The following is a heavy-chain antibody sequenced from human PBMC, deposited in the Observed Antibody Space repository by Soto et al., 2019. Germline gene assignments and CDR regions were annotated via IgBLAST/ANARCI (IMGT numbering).Heavy chain of an antibody. CDR1: GGSISSYY. J-gene: IGHJ5*02. D-gene: IGHD6-19*01. CDR3: ARLSGIAVAGNWFDP. CDR2: IYYSGST. Sequence: SETLSLTCTVSGGSISSYYWSWIRQPPGKGLEWIGYIYYSGSTNYNPSLKSRVTISVDTSKNHFSLTLSCVTAADTAVYYCARLSGIAVAGNWFDPWGQGTLVTVSS. V-gene: IGHV4-59*08.